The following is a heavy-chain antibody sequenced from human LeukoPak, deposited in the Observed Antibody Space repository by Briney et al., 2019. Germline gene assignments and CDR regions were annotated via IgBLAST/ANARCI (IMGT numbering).Heavy chain of an antibody. V-gene: IGHV1-2*06. CDR3: ARGEWLLHY. CDR2: INPNSGGT. Sequence: GASAKVSCKASGYTFSDYYMHWVRQAPGQGLEWMGRINPNSGGTNYAQKFQGRVTMTRDTSISTAYMELSRLRSDDTAVYYCARGEWLLHYWGQGTLVTISS. D-gene: IGHD3-3*01. J-gene: IGHJ4*02. CDR1: GYTFSDYY.